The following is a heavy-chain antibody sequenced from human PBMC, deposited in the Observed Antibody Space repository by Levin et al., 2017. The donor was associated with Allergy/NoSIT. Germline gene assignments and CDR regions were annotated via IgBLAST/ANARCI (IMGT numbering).Heavy chain of an antibody. Sequence: ASVKVSCKASGYTFTSYYMHWVRQAPGQGLEWMGIINPSGGSTSYAQKFQGRVTMTRDTSTSTVYMELSSLRSEDTAVYYCARAHYVWGSYRLVLSYYMDVWGKGTTVTVSS. V-gene: IGHV1-46*03. CDR3: ARAHYVWGSYRLVLSYYMDV. CDR1: GYTFTSYY. CDR2: INPSGGST. J-gene: IGHJ6*03. D-gene: IGHD3-16*02.